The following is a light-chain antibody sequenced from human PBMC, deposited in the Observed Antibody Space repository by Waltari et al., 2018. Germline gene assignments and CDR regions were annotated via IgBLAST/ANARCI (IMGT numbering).Light chain of an antibody. CDR3: QQYYFTPYT. Sequence: DIQMTKSPSSLSASVGDRVTITCRASQGISNYLAWYQQKPGKSPKLLIYGASSLESGVPPRFSGSGSGTDYTLTISSLQPDDFATYYCQQYYFTPYTFGQGTKLDIK. V-gene: IGKV1-NL1*01. CDR1: QGISNY. J-gene: IGKJ2*01. CDR2: GAS.